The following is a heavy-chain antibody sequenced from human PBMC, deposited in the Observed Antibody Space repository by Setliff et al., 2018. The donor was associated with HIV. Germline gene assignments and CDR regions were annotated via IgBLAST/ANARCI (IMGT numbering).Heavy chain of an antibody. D-gene: IGHD1-26*01. J-gene: IGHJ3*02. CDR2: INYNSGST. CDR3: ARVGDTSGDAFDI. CDR1: GHTFTGYC. V-gene: IGHV1-2*02. Sequence: GASVKVSCKASGHTFTGYCMHWVRQAPGQGLEWVGWINYNSGSTEYAQRFQGRVTMTRDTSISTGYMELSRLRSDDTAVYYCARVGDTSGDAFDIWGQGTMVTV.